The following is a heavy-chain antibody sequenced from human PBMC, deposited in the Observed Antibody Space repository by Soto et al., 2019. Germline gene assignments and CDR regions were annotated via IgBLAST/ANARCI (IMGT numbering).Heavy chain of an antibody. D-gene: IGHD3-10*01. CDR1: GFTFSNYG. CDR3: ARDRGSDDPIDY. J-gene: IGHJ4*02. Sequence: GGSLRLSCAASGFTFSNYGMHWVRQAPGKGLEWVAVVWHDGKTKYYADSVEGRFTISRDNSRNTLFLQMNSLRAEDTAVYHCARDRGSDDPIDYWGQGTLVTVSS. CDR2: VWHDGKTK. V-gene: IGHV3-33*01.